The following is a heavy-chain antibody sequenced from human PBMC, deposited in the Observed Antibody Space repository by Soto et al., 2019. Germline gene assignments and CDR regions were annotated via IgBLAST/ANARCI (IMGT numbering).Heavy chain of an antibody. Sequence: GGSLRLSCAASGFTFSSQAMSWVRQAPGKGLELVSGISGSGGSTYYADSVKGRFTISRDNSKNTLYLQMSSLRAEGTAVYYCAKEGAGASNYYYTMDVWGQGTTVTVSS. CDR1: GFTFSSQA. V-gene: IGHV3-23*01. D-gene: IGHD2-2*01. CDR3: AKEGAGASNYYYTMDV. J-gene: IGHJ6*02. CDR2: ISGSGGST.